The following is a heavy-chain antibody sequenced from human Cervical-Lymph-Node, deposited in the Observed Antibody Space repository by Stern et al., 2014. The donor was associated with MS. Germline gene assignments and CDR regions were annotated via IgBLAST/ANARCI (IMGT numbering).Heavy chain of an antibody. J-gene: IGHJ4*02. Sequence: VQLVQSGGGLVQPGGSLKLSCEASGFTFSGSALYWVRQAPGQGLEWIGRIRTKPNSYATSYAESVEDRFTISRDDSKNTAYLQMNRLKTEDTAVYYCATTVLDFWGQGTLVTVSS. CDR3: ATTVLDF. CDR1: GFTFSGSA. V-gene: IGHV3-73*01. CDR2: IRTKPNSYAT. D-gene: IGHD4-11*01.